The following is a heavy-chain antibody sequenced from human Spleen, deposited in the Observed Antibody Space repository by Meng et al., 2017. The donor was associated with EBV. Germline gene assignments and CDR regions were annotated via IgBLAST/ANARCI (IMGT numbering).Heavy chain of an antibody. D-gene: IGHD6-13*01. CDR1: GGSFTTYY. V-gene: IGHV4-34*01. CDR3: SRSLGAAGPDY. J-gene: IGHJ4*02. CDR2: INHRGSA. Sequence: QVQLQQWGAGLLKPSETLSLTCAFDGGSFTTYYWTWIRQPPGKGLEWIGEINHRGSAHYNPSLKSRLTISVDTSKKQFSLKLSSVTAADTAVYYCSRSLGAAGPDYWGQGTLVTVSS.